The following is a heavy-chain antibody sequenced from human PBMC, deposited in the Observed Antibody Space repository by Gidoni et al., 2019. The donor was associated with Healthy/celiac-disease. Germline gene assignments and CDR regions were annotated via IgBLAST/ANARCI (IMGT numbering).Heavy chain of an antibody. Sequence: QVQLVQSGAEVKKPGSSVKVACKASGGTFSSYAISGARQDRGQGLEWMGGSIPIFGTANYAQKFQGRVTITADESTSTAYMELSSLRSEDTAVYYCARDIPLGSKYNWFDPWGQGTLVTVSS. CDR3: ARDIPLGSKYNWFDP. D-gene: IGHD1-26*01. J-gene: IGHJ5*02. V-gene: IGHV1-69*01. CDR1: GGTFSSYA. CDR2: SIPIFGTA.